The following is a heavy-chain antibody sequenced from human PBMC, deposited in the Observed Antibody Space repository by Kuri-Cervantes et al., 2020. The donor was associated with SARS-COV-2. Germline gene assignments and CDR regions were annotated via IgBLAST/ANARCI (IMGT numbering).Heavy chain of an antibody. CDR2: INHSGST. CDR3: ARQGGGFLEWSYYFDY. CDR1: GGSFSGYY. Sequence: SQTLSLTCAVYGGSFSGYYWSWIRQPPGKGLEWIGEINHSGSTNYNPSLKSRVTISVDTSKNQFSPKLSSVTAADTAVYYCARQGGGFLEWSYYFDYWGQGTLVTVSS. D-gene: IGHD3-3*01. V-gene: IGHV4-34*01. J-gene: IGHJ4*02.